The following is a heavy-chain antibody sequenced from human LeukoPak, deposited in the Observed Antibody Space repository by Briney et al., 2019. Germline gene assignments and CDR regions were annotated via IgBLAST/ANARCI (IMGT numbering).Heavy chain of an antibody. CDR2: IYYSGST. J-gene: IGHJ4*02. V-gene: IGHV4-31*03. Sequence: SETLSLTCTVSGGSISSGGYYRSWIRQHPGKGLEWIGYIYYSGSTYYNPSLKSRVTISVDTSKNQFSLKLSSVTAADTAVYYCARRLGSYDFWSGYSNWGQGTLVTVSS. CDR3: ARRLGSYDFWSGYSN. D-gene: IGHD3-3*01. CDR1: GGSISSGGYY.